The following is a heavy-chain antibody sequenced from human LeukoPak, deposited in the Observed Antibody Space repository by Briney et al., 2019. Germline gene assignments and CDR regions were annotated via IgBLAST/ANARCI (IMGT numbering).Heavy chain of an antibody. CDR3: ARDSGSITADY. V-gene: IGHV3-21*01. CDR1: GFTFSTSA. J-gene: IGHJ4*02. CDR2: ISSSSSYI. Sequence: GGSLRLSCAASGFTFSTSAMSWVRQAPGKGLEWVSSISSSSSYIYYADSVKGRFTISRDNAKNSLYLRMNSLRAEDTAVYYCARDSGSITADYWGQGALVTVSS. D-gene: IGHD1-26*01.